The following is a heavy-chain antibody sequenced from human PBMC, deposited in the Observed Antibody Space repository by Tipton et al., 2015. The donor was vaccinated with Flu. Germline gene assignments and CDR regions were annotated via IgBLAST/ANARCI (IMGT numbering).Heavy chain of an antibody. J-gene: IGHJ4*02. CDR2: IYPGDSDT. CDR1: GYSFINYW. CDR3: VRARWLQSIGDD. Sequence: QLVQSGAAVKKPGESLKISCKASGYSFINYWIGWVRQVPGKGLEWVGIIYPGDSDTRYSPSFPGQVTISADKSISTAYLQWSSLKASDTAIYYCVRARWLQSIGDDWGQGALVTVSS. V-gene: IGHV5-51*03. D-gene: IGHD5-24*01.